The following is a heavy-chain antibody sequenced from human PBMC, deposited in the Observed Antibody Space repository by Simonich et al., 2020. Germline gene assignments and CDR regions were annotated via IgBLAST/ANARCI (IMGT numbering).Heavy chain of an antibody. CDR3: ARHDRWLQFYFDY. Sequence: QVQLQESGPGLVKPSETLSLTCTVSGGSISSYYWSWIRQPTGKGLEWIGYIYYSGSTNYNPSLKSRVTISVDTSKNQFSLKLSSVTAADTAVYYCARHDRWLQFYFDYWGQGTLVTVSS. D-gene: IGHD5-12*01. J-gene: IGHJ4*02. CDR2: IYYSGST. V-gene: IGHV4-59*08. CDR1: GGSISSYY.